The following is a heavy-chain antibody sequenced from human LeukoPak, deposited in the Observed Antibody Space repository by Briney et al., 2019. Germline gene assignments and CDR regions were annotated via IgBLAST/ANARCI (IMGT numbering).Heavy chain of an antibody. CDR3: TTITMIREHEDY. D-gene: IGHD3-10*01. J-gene: IGHJ4*02. Sequence: KSGGSLRLSCAASGFTFTKAWMSCVRQAPGKGLEWVGRIKSRTDGGTTDYAAPVKGRFTISRDDSKNTLSLQMNSLKTEDTAVYYCTTITMIREHEDYWGQGTLVTVSS. CDR2: IKSRTDGGTT. CDR1: GFTFTKAW. V-gene: IGHV3-15*01.